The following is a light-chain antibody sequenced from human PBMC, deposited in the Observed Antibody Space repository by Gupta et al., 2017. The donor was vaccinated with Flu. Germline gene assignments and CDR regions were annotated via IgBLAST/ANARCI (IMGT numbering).Light chain of an antibody. V-gene: IGKV1-5*03. CDR2: KAS. CDR3: QQYEAYPWT. CDR1: QSINSW. J-gene: IGKJ1*01. Sequence: DIQMTQSPYTLSASVGDRVTITCRASQSINSWLAWYQQKSGKAPKLLIYKASFLESGVPSRFSGSGAGTEFTLTISSLQPDDFATYYCQQYEAYPWTFGQGTKVEIK.